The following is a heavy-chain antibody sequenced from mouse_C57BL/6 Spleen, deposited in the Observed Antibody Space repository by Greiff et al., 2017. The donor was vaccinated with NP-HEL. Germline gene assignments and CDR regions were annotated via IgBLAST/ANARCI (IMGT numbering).Heavy chain of an antibody. Sequence: EVNVVESGGGLVKPGGSLKLSCAASGFTFSSYTMSWVRQTPEKRLEWVATISGGGGNTYYPDSVKGRFTISRDNAKNTLYLQMSSLRSEDTALYYCARYYYGSQAWFAYWGQGTLVTVSA. CDR3: ARYYYGSQAWFAY. D-gene: IGHD1-1*01. CDR2: ISGGGGNT. J-gene: IGHJ3*01. V-gene: IGHV5-9*01. CDR1: GFTFSSYT.